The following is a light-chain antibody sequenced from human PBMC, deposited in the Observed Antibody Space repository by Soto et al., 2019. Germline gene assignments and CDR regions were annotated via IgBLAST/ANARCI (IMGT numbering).Light chain of an antibody. V-gene: IGKV3-20*01. Sequence: EIVLTQSPGTLSLSPGXRATLSCRASQTVSSTSLAWYQQRPGQAPRLLIFDASARVTGIPDRFSGSGSGTDFTLTISRLEPEDFAVYFCQLYAISPKTFGQGTKVDIK. CDR2: DAS. CDR3: QLYAISPKT. J-gene: IGKJ1*01. CDR1: QTVSSTS.